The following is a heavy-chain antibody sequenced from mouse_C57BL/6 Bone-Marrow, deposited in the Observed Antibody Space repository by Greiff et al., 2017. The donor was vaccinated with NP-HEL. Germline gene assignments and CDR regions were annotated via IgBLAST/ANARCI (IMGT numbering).Heavy chain of an antibody. CDR2: IDPENGDT. Sequence: VQLQQSGAELVRPGASVMLSCTASGFNIKDDYMHWVKQRPEQGLEWIGWIDPENGDTEYASKFQGKATITADTSSNTAYLQLSSLTSEDTAVYYCTRWLYYAMDYWGQGTSVTVSS. J-gene: IGHJ4*01. CDR1: GFNIKDDY. CDR3: TRWLYYAMDY. V-gene: IGHV14-4*01. D-gene: IGHD2-3*01.